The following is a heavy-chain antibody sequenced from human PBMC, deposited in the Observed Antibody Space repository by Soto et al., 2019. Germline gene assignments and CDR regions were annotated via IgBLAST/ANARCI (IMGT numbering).Heavy chain of an antibody. V-gene: IGHV3-23*01. Sequence: PGGSLRLSCAASGFTFSSYAMSWVRQAPGKGLEWVSAISGSGGSTYYADSVKGRFTISRDNSKNTLYLQMNSLRAEDTAVYYCAKDPLTYDFWSGQYHYYGMDVWGQGTTVTVSS. J-gene: IGHJ6*02. CDR1: GFTFSSYA. D-gene: IGHD3-3*01. CDR3: AKDPLTYDFWSGQYHYYGMDV. CDR2: ISGSGGST.